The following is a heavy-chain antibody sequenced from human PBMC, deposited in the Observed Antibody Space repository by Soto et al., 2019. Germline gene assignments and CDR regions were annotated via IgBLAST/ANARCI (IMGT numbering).Heavy chain of an antibody. CDR2: INPNSGGT. CDR1: GYSLSGYY. CDR3: ARGWGIAAPGPNWFDP. J-gene: IGHJ5*02. D-gene: IGHD6-13*01. V-gene: IGHV1-2*02. Sequence: ASVKVSCKASGYSLSGYYLHWVRQAPGQGPEWMGWINPNSGGTKYVQKFQGRVTMTRDTSISTVYLELSRLRSDDTAVYYCARGWGIAAPGPNWFDPWGQGTLVTSPQ.